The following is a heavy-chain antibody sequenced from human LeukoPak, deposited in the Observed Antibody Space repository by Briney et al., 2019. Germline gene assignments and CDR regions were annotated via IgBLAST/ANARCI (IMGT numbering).Heavy chain of an antibody. CDR3: ARTGSYYALHYFDY. J-gene: IGHJ4*02. V-gene: IGHV3-23*01. CDR1: GFTFSSYA. CDR2: ISGSGGST. Sequence: GGSLRLSCAASGFTFSSYAMSWVRQAPGKGLEWVSAISGSGGSTYYADSVKGRFTISRDNSKNTLYLQMNSLRVEDTAVYYCARTGSYYALHYFDYWGQGTLVTVSS. D-gene: IGHD1-26*01.